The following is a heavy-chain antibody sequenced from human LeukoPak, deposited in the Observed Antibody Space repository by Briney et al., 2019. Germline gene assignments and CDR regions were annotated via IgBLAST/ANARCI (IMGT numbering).Heavy chain of an antibody. V-gene: IGHV4-61*01. Sequence: SETLSLTCTVSGGSISSSSYYWGWIRQPPGKGLEWIGYIYYSGSTNYNPSLKSRVTISVDTSKNQFSLKLSSVTAADTAVYYCAREDYGDHEGYFDYWGQGTLVTVSS. CDR1: GGSISSSSYY. CDR2: IYYSGST. J-gene: IGHJ4*02. CDR3: AREDYGDHEGYFDY. D-gene: IGHD4-17*01.